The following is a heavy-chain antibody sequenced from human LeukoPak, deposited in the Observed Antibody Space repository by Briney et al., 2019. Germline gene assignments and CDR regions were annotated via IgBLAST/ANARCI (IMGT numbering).Heavy chain of an antibody. J-gene: IGHJ3*02. CDR1: GGSISSGSYY. CDR2: IYTSGST. V-gene: IGHV4-61*02. D-gene: IGHD4-23*01. Sequence: PSETLSLTCTVSGGSISSGSYYWSWIRQPAGKGLEWIGRIYTSGSTNYNPSRKSRVTISVDTSKNQFSLKLSSVTAADTAVYYCASSATVAKGYAFDIWGQGTMVTVSS. CDR3: ASSATVAKGYAFDI.